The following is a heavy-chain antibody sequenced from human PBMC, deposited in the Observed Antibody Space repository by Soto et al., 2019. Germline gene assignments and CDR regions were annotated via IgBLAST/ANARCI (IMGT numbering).Heavy chain of an antibody. CDR3: ARVPHYYGSGSRENWFDP. Sequence: PSETLSLTCTVSGGSISSYYWSWIRQPPGKGLEWIGYIYYSGSTNYNPSLKSRVTISVDTSKNQFSLKLSSVTAADTAVYYCARVPHYYGSGSRENWFDPWGQGTLVTVSS. V-gene: IGHV4-59*01. CDR2: IYYSGST. D-gene: IGHD3-10*01. CDR1: GGSISSYY. J-gene: IGHJ5*02.